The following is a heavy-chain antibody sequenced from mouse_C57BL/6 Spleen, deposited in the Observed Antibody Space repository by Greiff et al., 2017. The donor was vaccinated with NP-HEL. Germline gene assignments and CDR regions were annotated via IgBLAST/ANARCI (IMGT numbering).Heavy chain of an antibody. CDR1: GYTFTSYW. J-gene: IGHJ4*01. CDR2: IYPSDSET. D-gene: IGHD3-2*02. V-gene: IGHV1-61*01. Sequence: QVQLQQPGAELVRPGSSVKLSCKASGYTFTSYWMDWVKQRPGQGLEWIGNIYPSDSETHYNQKFKDKATLTVDKSSSTAYMQLSSRTSEDSAVYYCAREGSSGYAMDYWGQGTSVTVSS. CDR3: AREGSSGYAMDY.